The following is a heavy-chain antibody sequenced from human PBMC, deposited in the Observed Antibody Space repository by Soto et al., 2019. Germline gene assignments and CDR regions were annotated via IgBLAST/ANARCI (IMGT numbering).Heavy chain of an antibody. J-gene: IGHJ4*02. CDR1: GGSISSYY. D-gene: IGHD6-6*01. CDR3: ERGGIIAAPDY. Sequence: QVQLQESGPGLVKPSETLSLTCTVSGGSISSYYWSWIRQPPGKGLEWIGYIYYSGSTNYNPSLKSRVTISVDTSKNQFSLKLSSVTAADTAVYYCERGGIIAAPDYWGQGTLVTVSS. V-gene: IGHV4-59*01. CDR2: IYYSGST.